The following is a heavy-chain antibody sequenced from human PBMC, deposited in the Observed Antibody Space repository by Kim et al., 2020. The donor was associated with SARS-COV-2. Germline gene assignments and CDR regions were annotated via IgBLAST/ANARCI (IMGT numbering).Heavy chain of an antibody. Sequence: SETLSLTCAVYGGSFSGYYWSWIRQPPGKGLEWIGEINHSGSTNYNPSLKSRVTISVDTSKNQFSLKLSSVTAADTAVYYCARGFTMVRGVIGSVVRYFDYWGQGTLVTVSS. CDR2: INHSGST. CDR3: ARGFTMVRGVIGSVVRYFDY. CDR1: GGSFSGYY. D-gene: IGHD3-10*01. J-gene: IGHJ4*02. V-gene: IGHV4-34*01.